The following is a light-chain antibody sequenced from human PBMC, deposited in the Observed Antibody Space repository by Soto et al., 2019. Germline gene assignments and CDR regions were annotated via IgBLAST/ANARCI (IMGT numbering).Light chain of an antibody. CDR2: EVS. V-gene: IGLV2-14*01. CDR1: SSDVGAYNY. CDR3: SSYISSSTLV. J-gene: IGLJ1*01. Sequence: QSVLTQPASVSGPPGQSITISCTGTSSDVGAYNYVSWNQQHPGEAPKLMIYEVSNRPSGVSNRFSGSKSGNTASLTISGLQAEDEADYYCSSYISSSTLVFGTGTKVTVL.